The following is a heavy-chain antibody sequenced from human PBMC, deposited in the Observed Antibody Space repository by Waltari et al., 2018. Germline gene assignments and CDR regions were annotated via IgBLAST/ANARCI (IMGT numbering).Heavy chain of an antibody. Sequence: VQLVQSGAEVKKPGASVKVSCQASGYTFTAYYMSWVRQAPGQGLEWMGRMNPNTGGASSAQKFQGRVTMTRDTSISTLYMELSSLKSDDTAVYYCARGGGDYGTFDYWGQGTLVTVSS. CDR1: GYTFTAYY. CDR3: ARGGGDYGTFDY. CDR2: MNPNTGGA. J-gene: IGHJ4*02. V-gene: IGHV1-2*06. D-gene: IGHD4-17*01.